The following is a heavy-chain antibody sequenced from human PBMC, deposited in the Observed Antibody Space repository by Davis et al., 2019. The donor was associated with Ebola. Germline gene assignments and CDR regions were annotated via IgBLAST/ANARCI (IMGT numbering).Heavy chain of an antibody. Sequence: GESLNTPCKCPGYSFTSYWLAGVRQMPGKGLEWMGIFYPGDSDTRFSPSSQGQVTISADKSISTVYLQWSSLKASDPAMFYCARLGYCSGGSCTNWFEPWGQGTLVTVSS. CDR1: GYSFTSYW. J-gene: IGHJ5*02. D-gene: IGHD2-15*01. CDR2: FYPGDSDT. V-gene: IGHV5-51*01. CDR3: ARLGYCSGGSCTNWFEP.